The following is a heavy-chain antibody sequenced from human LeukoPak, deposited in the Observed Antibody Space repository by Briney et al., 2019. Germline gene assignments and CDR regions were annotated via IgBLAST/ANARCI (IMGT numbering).Heavy chain of an antibody. CDR2: IYHSGNT. Sequence: PSETLSLTCAVSGYSISSGYYWGWIRQPPGKGLEWIGSIYHSGNTNYNPSLKSRVTISVDTSKNQFSLKVSSVTAADTAVYYCARDGSSGWYGAIDYWGQGTLVTVSS. V-gene: IGHV4-38-2*02. CDR3: ARDGSSGWYGAIDY. CDR1: GYSISSGYY. D-gene: IGHD6-19*01. J-gene: IGHJ4*02.